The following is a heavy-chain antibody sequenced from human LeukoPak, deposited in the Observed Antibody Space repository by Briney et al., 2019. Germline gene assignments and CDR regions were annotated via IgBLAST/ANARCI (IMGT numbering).Heavy chain of an antibody. J-gene: IGHJ4*02. Sequence: SETLSLTCTVSGGSISSYYWNWIREPPGKGLGWGGGISNSGNTNYNPSLKSRVTISLDTSKNQFSLKLSSVTAADTAVYYCAKTFPGTYDGLYYFDSWGQGALVTVSS. CDR2: ISNSGNT. CDR3: AKTFPGTYDGLYYFDS. V-gene: IGHV4-59*01. D-gene: IGHD3-10*01. CDR1: GGSISSYY.